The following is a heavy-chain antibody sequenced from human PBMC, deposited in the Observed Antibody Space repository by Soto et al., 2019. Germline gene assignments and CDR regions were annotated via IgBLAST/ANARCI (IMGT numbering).Heavy chain of an antibody. D-gene: IGHD2-2*01. J-gene: IGHJ6*02. CDR1: GFTFSGSA. V-gene: IGHV3-73*01. CDR3: TLSLPAGEGAYYYYGMDV. Sequence: HPGGSLRLSCAASGFTFSGSAMHWVRQASGKGLEWVGRIRSKANSYATAYAASVKGRFTISRDDSKNTAYLQMNSLKTEDTAVYYCTLSLPAGEGAYYYYGMDVWGQGTTVTVSS. CDR2: IRSKANSYAT.